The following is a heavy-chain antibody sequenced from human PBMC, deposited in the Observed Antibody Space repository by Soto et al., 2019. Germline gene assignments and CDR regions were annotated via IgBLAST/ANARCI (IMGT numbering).Heavy chain of an antibody. V-gene: IGHV3-30-3*01. J-gene: IGHJ4*02. Sequence: PGGSLRLSCAASGFTFSSYAMHWVRQAPGKGLEWVAVISYDGSNKYYADSVKGRFTISRDNSKNTLYLQMNSLRAEDTAVYYYAREQVYYYDSSGYYYFDYWGPGTLVTVSS. CDR2: ISYDGSNK. CDR1: GFTFSSYA. D-gene: IGHD3-22*01. CDR3: AREQVYYYDSSGYYYFDY.